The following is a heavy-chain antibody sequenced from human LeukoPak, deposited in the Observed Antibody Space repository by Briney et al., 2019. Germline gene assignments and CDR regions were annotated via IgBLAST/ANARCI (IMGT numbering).Heavy chain of an antibody. D-gene: IGHD1-7*01. V-gene: IGHV1-8*03. Sequence: ASVKVSCKASGYTFTSYDINWVRQATGQGLEWMGWMNPNSGNTGYAQKFQGRVTITRNASISTAYMELSSLRSEDTAVYYCARVDNWNYEDYWGQGTLVTVSS. CDR3: ARVDNWNYEDY. J-gene: IGHJ4*02. CDR1: GYTFTSYD. CDR2: MNPNSGNT.